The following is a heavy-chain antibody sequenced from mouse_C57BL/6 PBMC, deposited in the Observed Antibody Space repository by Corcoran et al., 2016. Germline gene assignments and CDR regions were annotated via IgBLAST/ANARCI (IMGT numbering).Heavy chain of an antibody. Sequence: QVQLQQSGAELVKPGASVKISCKASGYAFSSYWMNWVKQRPGKGLEWIGQIYPGDGDTNYNGKFKGKATLTADKSSSTAYMQLSSLTSEDSAVYFCARRPTVVRYFDVWGTGTTVTVSS. CDR3: ARRPTVVRYFDV. D-gene: IGHD1-1*01. CDR1: GYAFSSYW. J-gene: IGHJ1*03. V-gene: IGHV1-80*01. CDR2: IYPGDGDT.